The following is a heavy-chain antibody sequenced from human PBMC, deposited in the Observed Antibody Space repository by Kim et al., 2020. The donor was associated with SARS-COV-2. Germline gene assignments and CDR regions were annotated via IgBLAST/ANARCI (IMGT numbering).Heavy chain of an antibody. CDR2: INHSGST. V-gene: IGHV4-34*01. Sequence: SETLSLTCAVYGGSFSGYYWSWIRQPPGKGLEWIGEINHSGSTNYNPSLKSRVTISVDTSKNQFSLKLSSVTAADTAVYYCARGHRITMVRGNDPLFDYWGQGTLVTVSS. CDR3: ARGHRITMVRGNDPLFDY. D-gene: IGHD3-10*01. J-gene: IGHJ4*02. CDR1: GGSFSGYY.